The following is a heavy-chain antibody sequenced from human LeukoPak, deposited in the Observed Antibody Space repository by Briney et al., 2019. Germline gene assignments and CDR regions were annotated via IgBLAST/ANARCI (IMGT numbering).Heavy chain of an antibody. CDR1: GYTFTSYG. J-gene: IGHJ1*01. CDR3: ARVKFLVMVLVGPAAEYFPH. CDR2: ISAYNGNT. V-gene: IGHV1-18*01. Sequence: ASVKVSCKASGYTFTSYGISWVRQAPGQGLEWMGWISAYNGNTDYAQKLQGRVTMTTDTSTSTAYMELRSLRSDDTAVYYCARVKFLVMVLVGPAAEYFPHWGQGTLVTVSS. D-gene: IGHD2-15*01.